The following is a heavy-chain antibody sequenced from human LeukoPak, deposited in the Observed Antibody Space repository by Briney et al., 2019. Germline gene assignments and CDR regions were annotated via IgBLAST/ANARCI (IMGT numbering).Heavy chain of an antibody. V-gene: IGHV3-21*01. Sequence: PGGSLRLSCAASGFTFSSYDMNWVRQPPGKGLEWVSSISSSSSYIYYADSVKGRFTISRDNAKNSLYLQMNSLRAEDTAVYYCARDVGGRGSDYWGQGTLVTVSS. CDR1: GFTFSSYD. J-gene: IGHJ4*02. CDR2: ISSSSSYI. D-gene: IGHD3-3*01. CDR3: ARDVGGRGSDY.